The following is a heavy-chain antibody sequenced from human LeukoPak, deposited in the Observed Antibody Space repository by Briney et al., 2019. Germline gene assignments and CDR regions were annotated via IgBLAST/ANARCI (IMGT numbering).Heavy chain of an antibody. CDR2: ISGYNGNT. V-gene: IGHV1-18*01. CDR3: GRSSLGTITAGPFDY. D-gene: IGHD5-12*01. J-gene: IGHJ4*02. CDR1: GYTFSSYG. Sequence: ASVKVSCKASGYTFSSYGIAWVRQAPGQGLEWVGWISGYNGNTNYAQKLQGRVSMTTDTSTTTAYMELRSLTSDDTALYYCGRSSLGTITAGPFDYWGQGTLVTVSS.